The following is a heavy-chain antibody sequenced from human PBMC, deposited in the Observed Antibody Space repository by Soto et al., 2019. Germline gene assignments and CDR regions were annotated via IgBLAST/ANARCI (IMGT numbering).Heavy chain of an antibody. CDR2: MYHSGNT. CDR3: ARANAYRRGMDY. J-gene: IGHJ4*02. Sequence: QVQLQESGPALVKPSGTLSLTCAVSGSSISSSNWWSWVRQSPGKGVEWIGEMYHSGNTNYNPSLKSRVTISVDKSKNQFSLKLSSVTAADTAIYYCARANAYRRGMDYWGQGNLVTVSS. D-gene: IGHD3-16*01. CDR1: GSSISSSNW. V-gene: IGHV4-4*02.